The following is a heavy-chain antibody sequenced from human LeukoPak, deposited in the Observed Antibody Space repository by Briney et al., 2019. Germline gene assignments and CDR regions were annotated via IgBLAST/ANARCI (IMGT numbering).Heavy chain of an antibody. J-gene: IGHJ4*02. CDR2: INHSGST. V-gene: IGHV4-34*01. Sequence: SETLSLTCAVYGGSFSGYYWSWIRQPPGKGLEWIGEINHSGSTYYNPSLKSRVTISVDTSKNQFSLKLSSVTAADTAVYYCARHAESYDYGDYSPLLFDYWGQGTLVTVSS. CDR1: GGSFSGYY. CDR3: ARHAESYDYGDYSPLLFDY. D-gene: IGHD4-17*01.